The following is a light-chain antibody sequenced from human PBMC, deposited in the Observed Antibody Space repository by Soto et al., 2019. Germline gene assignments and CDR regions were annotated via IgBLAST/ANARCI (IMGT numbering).Light chain of an antibody. Sequence: EIVLTQSPATLSLSPGDRATLSCRASKSVSSYFAWYQQKPGQAPRLLIYDASNRATGIPARFSGSGSGTDFTLPISSLEPEDFAVYYCQQRSNWPPITFGQGTRLEIK. CDR3: QQRSNWPPIT. CDR2: DAS. CDR1: KSVSSY. V-gene: IGKV3-11*01. J-gene: IGKJ5*01.